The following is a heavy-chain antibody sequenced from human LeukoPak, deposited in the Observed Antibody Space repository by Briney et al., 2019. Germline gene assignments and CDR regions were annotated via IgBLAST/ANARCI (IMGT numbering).Heavy chain of an antibody. Sequence: GGSLRLSCAVSGFTFSSYWMNWVRQAPGKGLEWVANIKQDGSQKYYVDSVKGRFTISRDNAKNSLYLQMNSLRAEDTAVYYCAVLFGVVIPTDYWGQGTLVTVSS. CDR2: IKQDGSQK. CDR1: GFTFSSYW. V-gene: IGHV3-7*01. D-gene: IGHD3-3*01. J-gene: IGHJ4*02. CDR3: AVLFGVVIPTDY.